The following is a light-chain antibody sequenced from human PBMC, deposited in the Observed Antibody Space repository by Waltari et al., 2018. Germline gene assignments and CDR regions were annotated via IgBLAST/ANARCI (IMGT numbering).Light chain of an antibody. CDR3: AVWDDNLLGWV. Sequence: QSVLTQPPSASGTPGQRVTISCSGRSSSSGTNTWNWYQQLPATAPNLLIYSDIQRPSGVPDRFSGSKSGTSASLAISGLQSEDEADYYCAVWDDNLLGWVFGGGTRLTVL. CDR1: SSSSGTNT. CDR2: SDI. J-gene: IGLJ2*01. V-gene: IGLV1-44*01.